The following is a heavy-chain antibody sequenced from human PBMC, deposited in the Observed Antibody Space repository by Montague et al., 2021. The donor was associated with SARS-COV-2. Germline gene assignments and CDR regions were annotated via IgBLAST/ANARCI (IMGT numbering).Heavy chain of an antibody. CDR1: GFTFSSYT. CDR2: ITSNSGHI. CDR3: ARAVPDFDY. V-gene: IGHV3-21*01. J-gene: IGHJ4*02. Sequence: SLRLSCAASGFTFSSYTMIWVRQAPGKGLDWVSSITSNSGHIYYADSLKGRFTISRDNAKNSLYLHMNSLRAEDTAIYYCARAVPDFDYWGREPWSPSPQ.